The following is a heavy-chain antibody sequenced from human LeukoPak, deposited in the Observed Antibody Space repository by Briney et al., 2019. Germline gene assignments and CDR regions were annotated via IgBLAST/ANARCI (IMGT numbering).Heavy chain of an antibody. CDR1: GFTFSSYS. V-gene: IGHV3-23*01. CDR3: AKDRVGAILYFDY. D-gene: IGHD1-26*01. CDR2: ITGSGGTT. Sequence: PGGSLRLSCAASGFTFSSYSMNWVRQAPGKGLEWVSAITGSGGTTYYADSMKGRFTISRDNSRNTLYLQMNSLRAEDTAVYYCAKDRVGAILYFDYWGLGTLVTVSS. J-gene: IGHJ4*02.